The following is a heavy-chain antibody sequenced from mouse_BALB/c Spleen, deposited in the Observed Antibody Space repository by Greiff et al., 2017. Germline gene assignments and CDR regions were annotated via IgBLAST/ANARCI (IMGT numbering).Heavy chain of an antibody. D-gene: IGHD2-3*01. V-gene: IGHV1-85*01. Sequence: QVQLQQSGAELVKPGASVKLSCKASGYTFTSYDINWVRQRPEQGLEWIGWIFPGDGSTKYNEKFKGKATLTTDKSSSTAYMQLSRLTSEDSAVYFCARTIYDGYYGWFAYWGQGTLVTVSA. CDR1: GYTFTSYD. CDR3: ARTIYDGYYGWFAY. CDR2: IFPGDGST. J-gene: IGHJ3*01.